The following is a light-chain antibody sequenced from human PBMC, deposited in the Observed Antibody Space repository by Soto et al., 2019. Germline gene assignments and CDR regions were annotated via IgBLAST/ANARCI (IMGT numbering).Light chain of an antibody. CDR3: MQALQIRVE. V-gene: IGKV2-28*01. CDR2: LGS. Sequence: DSVMTQFPLSLSVTPGEPASISCRSSQSLLHSNGYNYLDWYVQKPGQSPQLLIYLGSNRASGVPDRCSGSGSGTDFTVKISRVEAEDVGVYYCMQALQIRVEFGQGTKVEIK. CDR1: QSLLHSNGYNY. J-gene: IGKJ1*01.